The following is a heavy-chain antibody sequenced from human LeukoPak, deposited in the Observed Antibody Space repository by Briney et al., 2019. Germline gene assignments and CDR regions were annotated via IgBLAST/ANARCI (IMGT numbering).Heavy chain of an antibody. D-gene: IGHD2-2*01. CDR2: IYYGVST. CDR1: GGSVSSNNYF. V-gene: IGHV4-39*01. CDR3: ARHKVPAAIKGYDP. Sequence: PSETLSLTCTVSGGSVSSNNYFWGWIRQPPGKGLEWIGSIYYGVSTYYNPSLRSRVTISVDTSKNQFSLRLTSVTAADTAVYYCARHKVPAAIKGYDPWGQGTLVTDSS. J-gene: IGHJ5*02.